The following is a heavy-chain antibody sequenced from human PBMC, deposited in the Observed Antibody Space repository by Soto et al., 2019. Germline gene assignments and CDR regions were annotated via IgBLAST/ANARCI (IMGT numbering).Heavy chain of an antibody. CDR1: GGSISSGGYY. J-gene: IGHJ3*02. CDR3: ARGPTTVITGAFGI. Sequence: SETLSLTCSVSGGSISSGGYYWSWIRQHPGKGLEWIGYIYYIGSTYYNPSFKSRLIMSVDTSENQLSLKLSSVTAADTAVYYCARGPTTVITGAFGIWGQGTMVTVSS. D-gene: IGHD4-17*01. CDR2: IYYIGST. V-gene: IGHV4-31*03.